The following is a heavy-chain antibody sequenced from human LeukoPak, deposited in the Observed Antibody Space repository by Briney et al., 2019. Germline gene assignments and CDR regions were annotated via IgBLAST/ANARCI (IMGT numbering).Heavy chain of an antibody. V-gene: IGHV4-39*02. D-gene: IGHD3-10*01. J-gene: IGHJ6*03. Sequence: PSETLSLTCTVSGGSISSSSYYWGWIRQPPGKGLEWIGSIYYSGSTYYNPSLKSRVTISVDTSKNQFSLKLSSVTAADTAVYYCARDYYGCYYYYMDVWGKGTTVTVSS. CDR2: IYYSGST. CDR3: ARDYYGCYYYYMDV. CDR1: GGSISSSSYY.